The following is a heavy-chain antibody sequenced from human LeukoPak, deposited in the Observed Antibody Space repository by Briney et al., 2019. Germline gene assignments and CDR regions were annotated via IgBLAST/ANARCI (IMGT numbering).Heavy chain of an antibody. V-gene: IGHV3-9*03. Sequence: GGSLRLSCAASGFTFDDYAMHWVRQAPGKGLEWVSGISWNSGSIGYADSVKGRFTISRDNAKNSLYLQMNSLRAEDMALYYCARPDVDTAMVYDYWGQGTLVTVSS. CDR1: GFTFDDYA. CDR2: ISWNSGSI. J-gene: IGHJ4*02. D-gene: IGHD5-18*01. CDR3: ARPDVDTAMVYDY.